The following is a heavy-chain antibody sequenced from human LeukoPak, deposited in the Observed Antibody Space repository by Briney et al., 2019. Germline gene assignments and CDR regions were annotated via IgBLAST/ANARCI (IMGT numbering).Heavy chain of an antibody. J-gene: IGHJ5*02. CDR3: ARDSGTTGEVKFDP. V-gene: IGHV4-59*12. CDR2: IYYSGST. Sequence: SETLSLSCTVSGGSISSYYWSWIRQPPGKGLEWIGYIYYSGSTNYNPSLKSRVTISVDTSKNQFSLKLSSVTAADTAVYYCARDSGTTGEVKFDPWGQGTLVTVSS. CDR1: GGSISSYY. D-gene: IGHD3-10*01.